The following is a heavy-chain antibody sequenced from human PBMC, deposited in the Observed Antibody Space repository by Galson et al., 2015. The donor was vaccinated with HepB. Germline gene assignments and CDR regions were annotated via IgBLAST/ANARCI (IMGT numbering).Heavy chain of an antibody. Sequence: SLRLSCAASGFTFSDNAMNWVRQVPGKGLEWVSTISGSGGSTYYADSVQGRFIISRDNSKNTVYLQMNSLRAEDTALYYCAKDGGRVGGYCHLCDAFDMWGQGTMVTVSS. CDR1: GFTFSDNA. V-gene: IGHV3-23*01. J-gene: IGHJ3*02. D-gene: IGHD2-21*02. CDR2: ISGSGGST. CDR3: AKDGGRVGGYCHLCDAFDM.